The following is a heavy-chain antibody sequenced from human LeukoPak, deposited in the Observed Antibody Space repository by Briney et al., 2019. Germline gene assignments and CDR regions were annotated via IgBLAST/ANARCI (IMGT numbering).Heavy chain of an antibody. Sequence: SVKVSCKASGYTFTSYGISWVRQAPGQGLEWMGGIIPIFGTANYAQKFQGRVTITADESTSTAYMELSSLRSEDTAVYYCARGAAGDYVTNYYYYYMDVWGKGTTVTISS. CDR2: IIPIFGTA. D-gene: IGHD4-17*01. CDR3: ARGAAGDYVTNYYYYYMDV. CDR1: GYTFTSYG. V-gene: IGHV1-69*13. J-gene: IGHJ6*03.